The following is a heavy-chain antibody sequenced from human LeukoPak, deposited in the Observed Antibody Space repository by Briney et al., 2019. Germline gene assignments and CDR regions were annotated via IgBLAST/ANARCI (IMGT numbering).Heavy chain of an antibody. J-gene: IGHJ5*02. CDR3: VRIGYCAGGGCQGRDWFDP. CDR2: IKGDGSNI. V-gene: IGHV3-7*01. Sequence: GGSLRLSCAGSGFAFSDYWMTWVRQAPGKGLECVANIKGDGSNINYVDSVKGRFTISRDNAKSSLFLQMNGLRVEDTAVYYCVRIGYCAGGGCQGRDWFDPWGQGTRVTVSS. CDR1: GFAFSDYW. D-gene: IGHD2-8*02.